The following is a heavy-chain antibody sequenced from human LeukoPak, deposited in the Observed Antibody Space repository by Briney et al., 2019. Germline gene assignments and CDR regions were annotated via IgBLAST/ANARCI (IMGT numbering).Heavy chain of an antibody. J-gene: IGHJ5*02. CDR3: ARGRSHYGTRGYNWFDP. CDR2: INPSGGST. CDR1: GYTFTSYY. D-gene: IGHD3-16*01. V-gene: IGHV1-46*01. Sequence: ASVKVSCKASGYTFTSYYMHWVRQAPGQGLEWMGIINPSGGSTSYAQKFRGRVTMTRDTSTSTVYMELSSLRSEDTAVYYCARGRSHYGTRGYNWFDPWGQGTLVTVSS.